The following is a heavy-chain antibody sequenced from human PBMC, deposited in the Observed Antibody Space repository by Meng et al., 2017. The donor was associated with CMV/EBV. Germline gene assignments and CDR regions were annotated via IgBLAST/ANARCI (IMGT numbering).Heavy chain of an antibody. CDR1: GFTFSSYA. D-gene: IGHD6-6*01. J-gene: IGHJ4*02. CDR2: ISYDGSNK. V-gene: IGHV3-30*04. CDR3: ARDVAALVNDHNLDY. Sequence: GESLKISCAASGFTFSSYAMHWVRHAPGKGLEWVAVISYDGSNKYYADSVKGRFTISRDNSKNTLYLQMNSLRAEDTAVYYCARDVAALVNDHNLDYWGQGTLVTVSS.